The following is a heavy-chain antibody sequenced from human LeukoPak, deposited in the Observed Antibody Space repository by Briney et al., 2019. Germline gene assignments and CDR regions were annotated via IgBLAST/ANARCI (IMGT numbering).Heavy chain of an antibody. V-gene: IGHV4-38-2*01. D-gene: IGHD6-19*01. CDR2: IYHSGGT. CDR1: GYSLSSGYY. Sequence: SETLSLTCAVSGYSLSSGYYCGWIRQPPEKGLEWIGNIYHSGGTYYNPSLKSRVTISADTSKNQFSLKLISVTAADTAVYYCGSTIAVAGHDAFDVWGQGTMVTVSS. J-gene: IGHJ3*01. CDR3: GSTIAVAGHDAFDV.